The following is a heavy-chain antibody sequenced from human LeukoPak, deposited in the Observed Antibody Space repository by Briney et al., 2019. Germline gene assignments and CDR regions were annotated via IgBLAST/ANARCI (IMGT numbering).Heavy chain of an antibody. CDR3: ARLLSIAVAGTGFGY. D-gene: IGHD6-19*01. V-gene: IGHV3-23*01. Sequence: QAGGSLRLSCAASGFTFSSYPMSWVRQAPGKGLEWVSAISGSGGSTYYADSVKSRFTISRDNSKNTLYLQMNSLRAEDTAVYYCARLLSIAVAGTGFGYWGQGTLVTVSS. CDR1: GFTFSSYP. J-gene: IGHJ4*02. CDR2: ISGSGGST.